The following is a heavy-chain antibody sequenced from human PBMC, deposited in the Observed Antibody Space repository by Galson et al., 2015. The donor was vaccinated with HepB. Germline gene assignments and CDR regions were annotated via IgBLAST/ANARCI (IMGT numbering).Heavy chain of an antibody. CDR3: ARRGGLRDGYPY. J-gene: IGHJ4*02. CDR2: IHPGDSDT. Sequence: QSGAEVKKPGESLKISCKVSGYIFSDFWIAWVRQMPGKGLEWMGIIHPGDSDTIYSASFQGQVTISADKSISTAYLQWSSLKASDTAMYYCARRGGLRDGYPYWGQGTLVSVSS. V-gene: IGHV5-51*01. CDR1: GYIFSDFW. D-gene: IGHD5-24*01.